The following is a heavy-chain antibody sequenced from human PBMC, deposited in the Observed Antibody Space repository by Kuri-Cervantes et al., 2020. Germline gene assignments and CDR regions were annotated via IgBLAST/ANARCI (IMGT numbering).Heavy chain of an antibody. Sequence: GESLKISCAASGFTVSSNYMSWVRQAPGKGLEWVSSISGGSTYYADSRKGRFTISRDNSKNTLHLQMNSLRAEDTAVYYCARAGESRFRELLYPRWFDPWGQGTLVTVSS. D-gene: IGHD3-10*01. CDR3: ARAGESRFRELLYPRWFDP. J-gene: IGHJ5*02. CDR2: ISGGST. CDR1: GFTVSSNY. V-gene: IGHV3-38-3*01.